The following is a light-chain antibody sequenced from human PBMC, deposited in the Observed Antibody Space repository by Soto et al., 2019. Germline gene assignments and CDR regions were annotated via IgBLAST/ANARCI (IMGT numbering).Light chain of an antibody. Sequence: EIVMTQSPATLSVSPGERATLSCRASQSVSSYLAWYQQKPGQAPRLLIYGASIRATGIPDRFSGSGSETDFTLTISRLEPEDFALYYCQQYGSSAPITFGQGTRLEI. CDR3: QQYGSSAPIT. CDR2: GAS. CDR1: QSVSSY. J-gene: IGKJ5*01. V-gene: IGKV3-20*01.